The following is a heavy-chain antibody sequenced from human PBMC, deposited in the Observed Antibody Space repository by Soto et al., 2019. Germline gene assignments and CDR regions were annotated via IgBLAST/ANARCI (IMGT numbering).Heavy chain of an antibody. CDR1: GGSFGGYY. V-gene: IGHV4-34*01. Sequence: SETLSLTCAVYGGSFGGYYWSWIRQPPGKGLGWIGEINHSGSTNYNPSLKSRVTISVDTSKNQFSLKLSSVTAADTAVYYCARGLFRLRAPDYWGQGTLVTVSS. CDR3: ARGLFRLRAPDY. J-gene: IGHJ4*02. CDR2: INHSGST.